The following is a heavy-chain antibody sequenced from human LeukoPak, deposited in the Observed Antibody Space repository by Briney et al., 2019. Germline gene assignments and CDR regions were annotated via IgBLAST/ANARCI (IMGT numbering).Heavy chain of an antibody. V-gene: IGHV4-39*01. D-gene: IGHD2-2*01. CDR1: GGSISSRSYY. Sequence: SETLSLTCTVSGGSISSRSYYWGWIRQLPGKGLEWIGSIFYSGTTYYNPSLKSRVTISVDTSKNQFSLRLSSVTAADTAVYYCASENCSGTSCSSFDYWGQGTLVTVSS. CDR2: IFYSGTT. J-gene: IGHJ4*02. CDR3: ASENCSGTSCSSFDY.